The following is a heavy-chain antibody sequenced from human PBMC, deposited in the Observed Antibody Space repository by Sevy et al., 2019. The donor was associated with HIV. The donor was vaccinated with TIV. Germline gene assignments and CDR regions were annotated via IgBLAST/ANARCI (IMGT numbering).Heavy chain of an antibody. CDR1: GFSFAKYS. CDR2: FSFGCGRI. D-gene: IGHD2-8*01. V-gene: IGHV3-23*01. CDR3: AREGCTQPHDY. Sequence: GGSLRLSCAASGFSFAKYSMSWVRQAPGKGLEWVSTFSFGCGRINYADSVKGRFTISRDDSKNTLFLQMNSLRAEDTATYFCAREGCTQPHDYWGQGSLVTVSS. J-gene: IGHJ4*02.